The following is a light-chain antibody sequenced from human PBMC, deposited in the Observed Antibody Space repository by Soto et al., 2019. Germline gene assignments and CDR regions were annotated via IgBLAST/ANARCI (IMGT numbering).Light chain of an antibody. CDR2: RAS. Sequence: EIVLTQSPGTLSFSTGERATVSCRASQSVSSSLAWYQQKPGQAPRLLIYRASSRATGVPDRFSGSGSGTDFTLTISSLQPEDFGTYYCQQSFSTPRTVGQGTKVDI. CDR3: QQSFSTPRT. V-gene: IGKV3-20*01. CDR1: QSVSSS. J-gene: IGKJ1*01.